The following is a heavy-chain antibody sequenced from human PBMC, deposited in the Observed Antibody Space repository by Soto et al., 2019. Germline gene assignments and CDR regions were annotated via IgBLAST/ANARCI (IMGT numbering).Heavy chain of an antibody. J-gene: IGHJ6*01. V-gene: IGHV3-13*01. D-gene: IGHD2-21*02. CDR1: GFTFSNYD. CDR2: IGTDGDT. Sequence: GGSLRLSSAASGFTFSNYDFYWVRQTPGKGLEWVSGIGTDGDTFYSGSVKGRFTISRENGKNSFYLQMNNLGAEDTAVYYCARDKALYCGGACYPMSPTAGSYGMDGWGQGTTVPVSS. CDR3: ARDKALYCGGACYPMSPTAGSYGMDG.